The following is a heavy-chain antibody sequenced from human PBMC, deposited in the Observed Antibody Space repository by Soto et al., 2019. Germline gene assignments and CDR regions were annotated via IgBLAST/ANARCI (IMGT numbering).Heavy chain of an antibody. V-gene: IGHV1-2*02. CDR1: GYTFTGYY. D-gene: IGHD1-26*01. CDR3: ARPGSYGHDWFDP. J-gene: IGHJ5*02. Sequence: QVQLVQSGAEVKKPGASVKVSCKASGYTFTGYYMHWVRQAPGQGLEWMGWINPNSGGTNYAQKVQGRVTMTSDTSISTAYMELSRLRSDDTAVYYCARPGSYGHDWFDPWGQGTLVTVSS. CDR2: INPNSGGT.